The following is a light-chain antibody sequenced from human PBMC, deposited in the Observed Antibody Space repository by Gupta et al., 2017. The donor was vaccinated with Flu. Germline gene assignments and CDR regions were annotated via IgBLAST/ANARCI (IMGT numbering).Light chain of an antibody. CDR1: QSISTY. CDR3: QQNHITPLT. CDR2: DAT. J-gene: IGKJ4*01. V-gene: IGKV1-39*01. Sequence: PSSPSASVGDRVTTTCRARQSISTYLCWYQVKPGKAPKVLFYDATSLQSVVPSMFSGSCSATYFPLTISMLHPDDFATYCWQQNHITPLTFGRGTKVEIK.